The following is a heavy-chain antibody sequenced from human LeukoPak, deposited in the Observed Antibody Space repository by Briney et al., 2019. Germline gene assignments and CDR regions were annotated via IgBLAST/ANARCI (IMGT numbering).Heavy chain of an antibody. CDR2: MSYDETNE. V-gene: IGHV3-30*03. CDR3: AGIQYWQLMYYFDY. J-gene: IGHJ4*02. Sequence: PGRSLRLSCAASGFPFTTYGMHWVRQAPGKGLEWVAVMSYDETNEYYADSVKGRFTISRDNSKNMVYLQMDSLRPEDTAVYYCAGIQYWQLMYYFDYWGQGTPVTVSS. D-gene: IGHD5-18*01. CDR1: GFPFTTYG.